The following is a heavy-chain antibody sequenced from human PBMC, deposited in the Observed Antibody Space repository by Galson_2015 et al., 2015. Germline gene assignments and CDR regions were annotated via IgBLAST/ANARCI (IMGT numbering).Heavy chain of an antibody. CDR3: ARASGYCSSTSCYVEY. J-gene: IGHJ4*02. CDR2: ISYDGSNK. CDR1: GFTFSSYN. Sequence: SLRLSCAASGFTFSSYNMNWVRQAPGKGLEWVAVISYDGSNKYYADSVKGRFTISRDDSKNTLYLQMNSLRAEDTAVYYCARASGYCSSTSCYVEYWGQGTLVTVSS. V-gene: IGHV3-30-3*01. D-gene: IGHD2-2*01.